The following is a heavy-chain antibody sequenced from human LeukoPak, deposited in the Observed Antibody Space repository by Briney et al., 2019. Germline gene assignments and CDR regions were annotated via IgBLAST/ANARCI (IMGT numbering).Heavy chain of an antibody. Sequence: SETLSLTCAVYGGSFSGYYWSWIRQPPGKGLEWIGEINHSGSTNYNPSLKSRVTISVDTSKNQFSLKLSSVTAADTAVYYCARGPYSPDSSSSPFFDYWGQGTLVTVSS. CDR3: ARGPYSPDSSSSPFFDY. J-gene: IGHJ4*02. V-gene: IGHV4-34*01. CDR2: INHSGST. D-gene: IGHD6-6*01. CDR1: GGSFSGYY.